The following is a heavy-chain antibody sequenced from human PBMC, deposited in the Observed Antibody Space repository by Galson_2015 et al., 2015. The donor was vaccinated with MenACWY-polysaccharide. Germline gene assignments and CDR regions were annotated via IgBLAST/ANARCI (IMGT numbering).Heavy chain of an antibody. CDR3: ARDRNSDSGNNWFDP. V-gene: IGHV3-30-3*01. D-gene: IGHD3-10*01. Sequence: SLRLSCAASGFAFSSYAMHWVRQAPGKGLEWSAIISYDGNIKYYAGSVKGRFTISRDNSKNILYLQMDSLTTEDTAIFYCARDRNSDSGNNWFDPWGQGILVTVSS. CDR1: GFAFSSYA. J-gene: IGHJ5*02. CDR2: ISYDGNIK.